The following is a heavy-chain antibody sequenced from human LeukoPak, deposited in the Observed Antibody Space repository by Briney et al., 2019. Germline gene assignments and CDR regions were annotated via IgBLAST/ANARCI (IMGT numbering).Heavy chain of an antibody. Sequence: GGSLRLSCAASGFTFSSYGMHWVRQAPGKGLEWVAVISYDGSNKYYADSVKGRFTISRGNSKNTLYLQMNSLRAEDTAVYYCAKDRGASEGIDYWGQGTLVTVSS. J-gene: IGHJ4*02. CDR1: GFTFSSYG. CDR3: AKDRGASEGIDY. V-gene: IGHV3-30*18. D-gene: IGHD3-10*01. CDR2: ISYDGSNK.